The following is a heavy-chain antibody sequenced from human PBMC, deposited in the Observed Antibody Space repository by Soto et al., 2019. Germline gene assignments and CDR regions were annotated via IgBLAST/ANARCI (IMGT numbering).Heavy chain of an antibody. CDR1: GYSFTSYW. D-gene: IGHD3-16*02. J-gene: IGHJ4*02. CDR2: SYPGDSDT. Sequence: EVQLVQSGAEVKKPGESLKISCKGSGYSFTSYWIGWVRQMPGKGLEWRGISYPGDSDTRYSPSFQGQVTISADKSISTAYLQWSSLKASDTAMYYCARHRDYDYVWGSYRFIGPIDYWGQGTLVTVSS. V-gene: IGHV5-51*01. CDR3: ARHRDYDYVWGSYRFIGPIDY.